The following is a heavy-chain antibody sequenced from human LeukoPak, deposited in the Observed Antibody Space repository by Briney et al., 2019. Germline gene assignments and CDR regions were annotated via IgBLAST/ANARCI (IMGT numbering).Heavy chain of an antibody. CDR2: IYYSGST. J-gene: IGHJ3*02. CDR3: ARHLLRYFDWLLTPDAFDI. V-gene: IGHV4-59*08. D-gene: IGHD3-9*01. Sequence: SETLSLTCTVSGGSISSYYWSWIRQPPGKGLEWIGYIYYSGSTNYNPSLKSRVTISVGTSKNQFSLKLSSVTAADTAVYYCARHLLRYFDWLLTPDAFDIWGQGTMVTVSS. CDR1: GGSISSYY.